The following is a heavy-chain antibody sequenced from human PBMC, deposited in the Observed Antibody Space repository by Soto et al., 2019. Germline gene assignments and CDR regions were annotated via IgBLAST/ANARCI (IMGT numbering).Heavy chain of an antibody. CDR2: INSDGSST. J-gene: IGHJ4*02. CDR1: GFTFSSYW. Sequence: GSLRLSCAAPGFTFSSYWMHWVRQAPGKGLVWVSRINSDGSSTSYADSVKGRFTISRDNAKNTLYLQMNSLRAEDTAVYYCARDGVATIKGGPDYWGQGTLVTVSS. CDR3: ARDGVATIKGGPDY. D-gene: IGHD5-12*01. V-gene: IGHV3-74*01.